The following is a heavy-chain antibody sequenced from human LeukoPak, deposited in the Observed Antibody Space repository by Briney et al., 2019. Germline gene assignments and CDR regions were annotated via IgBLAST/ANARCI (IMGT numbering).Heavy chain of an antibody. V-gene: IGHV1-2*02. CDR1: GYTFTGYY. CDR2: INPNSGGT. D-gene: IGHD2-2*02. Sequence: ASVKVSCKASGYTFTGYYMHWVRQAPGQGLEWMGWINPNSGGTNYAQKFQGRVTMTRDTSISTAYMELSRLRSDDTAVYYCARGGGLLTCSSTSCYKDHYYYMDVWGKGTTVTVSS. J-gene: IGHJ6*03. CDR3: ARGGGLLTCSSTSCYKDHYYYMDV.